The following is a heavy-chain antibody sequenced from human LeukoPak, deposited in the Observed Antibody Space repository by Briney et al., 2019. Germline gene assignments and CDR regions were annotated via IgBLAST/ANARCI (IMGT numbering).Heavy chain of an antibody. CDR3: ARRAGEYSHPYDY. D-gene: IGHD2-15*01. Sequence: PGGSLRLSCTVSGFTVSSNSWSWVRQAPGKGLEWVSFIYSGGNTHYSDSVKGRFTISRDNSKNTLYLQMNSLRAEDTAIYYCARRAGEYSHPYDYWGQGPLVTVSS. V-gene: IGHV3-53*01. CDR2: IYSGGNT. J-gene: IGHJ4*02. CDR1: GFTVSSNS.